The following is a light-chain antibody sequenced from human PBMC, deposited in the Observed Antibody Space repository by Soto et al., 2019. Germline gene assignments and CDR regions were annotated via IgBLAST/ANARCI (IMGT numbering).Light chain of an antibody. J-gene: IGLJ2*01. CDR1: SSDVGSYNL. CDR2: EVS. V-gene: IGLV2-23*02. CDR3: CSYAGSYWV. Sequence: QSALTQPASVSGSPGQSITISCTGSSSDVGSYNLVSWYQQHPGKAPNLMIYEVSKRPSGVSPRFSGSKSGNTASLTISGLQAEDEADYYCCSYAGSYWVFGGGTKLTVL.